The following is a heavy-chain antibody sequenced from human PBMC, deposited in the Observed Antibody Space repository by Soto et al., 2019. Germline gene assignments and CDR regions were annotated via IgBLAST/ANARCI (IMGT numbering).Heavy chain of an antibody. D-gene: IGHD3-10*01. Sequence: SSETLSLTCTVSGGSISSGDYYWSWVRQHPGKGLEWIGYISYSGTTYYNPALKSRVTISLDTSKNQFPLKLSSVTAADTAVYYCARDGRVRGVPYGMDVWGQGTTVTVSS. J-gene: IGHJ6*02. CDR1: GGSISSGDYY. CDR2: ISYSGTT. V-gene: IGHV4-31*03. CDR3: ARDGRVRGVPYGMDV.